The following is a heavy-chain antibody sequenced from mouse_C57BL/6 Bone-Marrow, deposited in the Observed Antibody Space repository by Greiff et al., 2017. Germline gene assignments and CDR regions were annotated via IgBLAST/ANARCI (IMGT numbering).Heavy chain of an antibody. V-gene: IGHV1-52*01. CDR1: GYTFTSYW. D-gene: IGHD2-1*01. J-gene: IGHJ4*01. CDR2: IDPSDSET. CDR3: ARGNYGNDYYAMDY. Sequence: VQLQQPGAELVRPGSSVKLSCKASGYTFTSYWMHWVKQRPIQGLEWIGNIDPSDSETHYNQKFKDKATLTVDKSSSTAYMQLSSLTSEDSAVYYCARGNYGNDYYAMDYWGQGTSVTVSS.